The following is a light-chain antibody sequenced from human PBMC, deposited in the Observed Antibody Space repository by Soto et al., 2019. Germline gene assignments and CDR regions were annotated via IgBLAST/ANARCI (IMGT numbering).Light chain of an antibody. CDR2: GAS. Sequence: IQMTQSPSSLSASVGDSVTVTCRASQSINIYLNWYQQKPGKAPTLLIYGASSLQSGVPSRFTGGGSRTDFTLTISSLQPEDFATYYCQQSYISPYTFGQGTKLEIK. CDR1: QSINIY. CDR3: QQSYISPYT. J-gene: IGKJ2*01. V-gene: IGKV1-39*01.